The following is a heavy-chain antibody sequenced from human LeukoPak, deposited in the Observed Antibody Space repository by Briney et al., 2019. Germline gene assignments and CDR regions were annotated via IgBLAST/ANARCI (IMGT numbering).Heavy chain of an antibody. J-gene: IGHJ4*02. CDR1: GGSISSYY. CDR2: MYYSGIT. CDR3: ARRVPVAGNYYFDY. D-gene: IGHD6-19*01. Sequence: SETLSLTCTVSGGSISSYYWSWFRQPPGKGLEWIGYMYYSGITNYNPSLMSRVTISVDTSKNQFSLKLSSVTAADTAVYYCARRVPVAGNYYFDYWGQGTLVTVSA. V-gene: IGHV4-59*08.